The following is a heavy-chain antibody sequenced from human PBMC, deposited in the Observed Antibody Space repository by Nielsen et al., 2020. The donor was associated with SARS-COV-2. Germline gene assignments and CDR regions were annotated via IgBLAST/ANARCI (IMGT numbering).Heavy chain of an antibody. V-gene: IGHV3-74*01. D-gene: IGHD1-26*01. Sequence: GSLRLSCAASGFTFSSYWMHWVRQAPGKGLVWVSRINSDGSSTSYADSVKGRFTISRDNAKNTLYLQMNSLRAEDTAVYYCARVGGSSPLDYWGQGTLVTVSS. CDR1: GFTFSSYW. CDR2: INSDGSST. J-gene: IGHJ4*02. CDR3: ARVGGSSPLDY.